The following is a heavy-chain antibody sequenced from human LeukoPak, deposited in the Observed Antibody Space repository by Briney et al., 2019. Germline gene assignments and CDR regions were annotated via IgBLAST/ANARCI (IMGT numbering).Heavy chain of an antibody. CDR1: GGSISSSSYY. J-gene: IGHJ6*04. Sequence: SETLSLTCTVSGGSISSSSYYWGWIRQPPGKGLEWIGSIYYSGSTYYNPSLKSRVTISVDTSKNQFSLKLSSVTAADTAVYYCARDAWGRPGIVDVWGKGTTVTVFS. CDR3: ARDAWGRPGIVDV. D-gene: IGHD3-16*01. CDR2: IYYSGST. V-gene: IGHV4-39*07.